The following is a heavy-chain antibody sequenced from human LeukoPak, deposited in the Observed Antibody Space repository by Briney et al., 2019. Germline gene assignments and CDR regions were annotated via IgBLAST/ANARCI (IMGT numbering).Heavy chain of an antibody. D-gene: IGHD3-22*01. CDR2: IYYSGST. CDR3: ARRGGYYYYDSSGYHFDY. V-gene: IGHV4-59*01. Sequence: PSETLSLTXTVSGGSISSYYWSWIRQPPGKGLEWIGYIYYSGSTNYNPSLKSRVTISVDTSKNQFSLKLSSVTAADTAVYYCARRGGYYYYDSSGYHFDYWGQGTLVTVSS. CDR1: GGSISSYY. J-gene: IGHJ4*02.